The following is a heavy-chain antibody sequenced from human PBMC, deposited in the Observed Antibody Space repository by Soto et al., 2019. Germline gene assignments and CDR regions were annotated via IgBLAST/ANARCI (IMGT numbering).Heavy chain of an antibody. J-gene: IGHJ6*02. CDR2: IDPSDSYT. V-gene: IGHV5-10-1*01. D-gene: IGHD6-19*01. CDR3: ARHDYPGIAVATNYYYGMDV. CDR1: GYSFTSYW. Sequence: PGESLKISCKGSGYSFTSYWISWVRQMPGKGLEWMGRIDPSDSYTNYSPSFQGHVTISADKSISTAYLQWSSLKASDTAMYYCARHDYPGIAVATNYYYGMDVWGQGTTVTVSS.